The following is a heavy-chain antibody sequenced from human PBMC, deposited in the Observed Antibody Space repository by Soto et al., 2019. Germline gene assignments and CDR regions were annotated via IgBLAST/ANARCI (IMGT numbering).Heavy chain of an antibody. CDR3: ARLYDSSGYYYRASVDV. D-gene: IGHD3-22*01. Sequence: SETLSLTCTVSGGSISSYYWSWIRQPPGKGLEWIGYIYYSGSTNYNPSLKSRVTISVDTSKNQFSLKLSSVTAADTAVYYCARLYDSSGYYYRASVDVWGQGTTVTVSS. CDR2: IYYSGST. J-gene: IGHJ6*02. V-gene: IGHV4-59*01. CDR1: GGSISSYY.